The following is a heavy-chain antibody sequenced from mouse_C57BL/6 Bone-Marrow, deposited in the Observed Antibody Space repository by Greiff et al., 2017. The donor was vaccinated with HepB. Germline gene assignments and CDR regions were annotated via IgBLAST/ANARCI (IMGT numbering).Heavy chain of an antibody. Sequence: VQLKQSGPELVKPGASVKMSCKASGYTFTDYNMHWVKQSHGKSLEWIGYINPNNGGTSYNQKFKGEATLTVNKSSSTAYMELRSLTSEDSAVYYCASEYGTSYYAMDYWGQGTSVTVSS. CDR1: GYTFTDYN. D-gene: IGHD1-1*01. CDR2: INPNNGGT. J-gene: IGHJ4*01. V-gene: IGHV1-22*01. CDR3: ASEYGTSYYAMDY.